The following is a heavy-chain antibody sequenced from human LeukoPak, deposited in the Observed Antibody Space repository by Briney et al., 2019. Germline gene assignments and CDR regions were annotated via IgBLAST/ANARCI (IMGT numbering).Heavy chain of an antibody. D-gene: IGHD5-18*01. J-gene: IGHJ4*02. V-gene: IGHV4-38-2*02. CDR1: GYSISSGYY. Sequence: SETLSLTCTVSGYSISSGYYWGWIRQPPGKGLEWIGSIYYSGSTYYNPSLKSRVTISVDTSKNQFSLKLSSVTAADTAVYYCARGGYGLPFDYWGQGTLVTVSS. CDR2: IYYSGST. CDR3: ARGGYGLPFDY.